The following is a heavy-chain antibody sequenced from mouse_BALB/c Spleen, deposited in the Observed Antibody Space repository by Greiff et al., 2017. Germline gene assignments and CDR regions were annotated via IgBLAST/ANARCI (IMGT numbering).Heavy chain of an antibody. CDR3: ARAYYDSTGLDY. CDR1: GFNIKDYY. V-gene: IGHV14-1*02. CDR2: IDPENGNT. Sequence: VQLQQSGAELVRPGALVKLSCKASGFNIKDYYMHWVKQRPEQGLEWIGWIDPENGNTIYDPKFQGKASITEDTSSNTVYLQISSLTSEDTAVYYCARAYYDSTGLDYWGQGTLVTVSA. J-gene: IGHJ3*01. D-gene: IGHD1-1*01.